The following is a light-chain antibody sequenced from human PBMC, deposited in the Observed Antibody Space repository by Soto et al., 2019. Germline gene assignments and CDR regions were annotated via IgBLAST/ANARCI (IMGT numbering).Light chain of an antibody. Sequence: EVVLTQSPATLSLSPGERATLSCRASQSVSTYLAWYQQKPGQAPRLLIYDASNRATGIPARFSGSGSGTDFTLTISSLEPEDSAVYYYQQRSDWPPDTFGQGTKMEIK. CDR2: DAS. CDR3: QQRSDWPPDT. J-gene: IGKJ2*01. V-gene: IGKV3-11*01. CDR1: QSVSTY.